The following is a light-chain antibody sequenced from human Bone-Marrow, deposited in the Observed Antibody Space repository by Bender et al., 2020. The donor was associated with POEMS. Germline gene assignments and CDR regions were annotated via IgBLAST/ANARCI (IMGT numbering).Light chain of an antibody. Sequence: SYEVTQPPSVSVSPGQTASITCSGDDLGDKYVAWYQQKPGQSPVLVIYEDSKRPSGIPERFSGSSSGTMATLTISGAQVEDEADYYCFSTDSSANHNYKVFGGGTKLTVL. CDR1: DLGDKY. CDR3: FSTDSSANHNYKV. CDR2: EDS. J-gene: IGLJ3*02. V-gene: IGLV3-10*01.